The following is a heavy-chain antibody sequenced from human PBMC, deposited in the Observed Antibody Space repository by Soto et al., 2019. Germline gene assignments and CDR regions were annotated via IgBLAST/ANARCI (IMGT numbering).Heavy chain of an antibody. CDR3: ARDPTVVTLVLDYYYGMDV. D-gene: IGHD4-17*01. CDR2: INPSGGST. V-gene: IGHV1-46*01. J-gene: IGHJ6*02. Sequence: ASVKVSCKASGGTFSSYAISWVRQAPGQGLEWMGIINPSGGSTSYAQKFQGRVTMTRDTSTSTVYMELSSLRSEDTAVYYCARDPTVVTLVLDYYYGMDVWGQGTTVTVSS. CDR1: GGTFSSYA.